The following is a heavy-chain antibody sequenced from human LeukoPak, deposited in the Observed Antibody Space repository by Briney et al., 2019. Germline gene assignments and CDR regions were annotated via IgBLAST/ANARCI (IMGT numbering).Heavy chain of an antibody. V-gene: IGHV1-46*01. CDR2: INPSGGST. CDR1: GYTFTSYY. Sequence: ASVKVSCKASGYTFTSYYMHWVRQAPGQGLEWMGIINPSGGSTSYAQKFQGRVTMTRDTSTSTVYMELSSLRSEDTAVYYCATLSPNFFYGASYLEWAYYFDYWGQGTLVTVSS. J-gene: IGHJ4*02. D-gene: IGHD1-26*01. CDR3: ATLSPNFFYGASYLEWAYYFDY.